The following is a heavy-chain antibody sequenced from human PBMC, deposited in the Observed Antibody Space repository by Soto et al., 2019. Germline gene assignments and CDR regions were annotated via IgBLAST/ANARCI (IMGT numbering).Heavy chain of an antibody. CDR2: TYYRSKWYN. Sequence: SQTLSLTCAISGEGVSSNSAAWNWIRPSPSRGLEWLGRTYYRSKWYNDYAVSVKSRITINPDTSKNQFSLQLNSVTPEDTAVYYCAIHRITIFGVVEKDAFDIWGQGTMVTVSS. CDR1: GEGVSSNSAA. V-gene: IGHV6-1*01. J-gene: IGHJ3*02. CDR3: AIHRITIFGVVEKDAFDI. D-gene: IGHD3-3*01.